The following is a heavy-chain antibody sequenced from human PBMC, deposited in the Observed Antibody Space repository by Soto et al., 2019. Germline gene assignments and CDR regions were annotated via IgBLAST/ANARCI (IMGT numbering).Heavy chain of an antibody. Sequence: LRLSCAASGFTFSSYGMHWVRQAPGKGLEWVAVIWYDGSNKYYADSVKGRFTISRDNSKNTLYLQMNSLRAEDTAVYYCARDWDLTYGANWFDPWGQGTLVTVSS. CDR1: GFTFSSYG. J-gene: IGHJ5*02. V-gene: IGHV3-33*08. D-gene: IGHD1-26*01. CDR2: IWYDGSNK. CDR3: ARDWDLTYGANWFDP.